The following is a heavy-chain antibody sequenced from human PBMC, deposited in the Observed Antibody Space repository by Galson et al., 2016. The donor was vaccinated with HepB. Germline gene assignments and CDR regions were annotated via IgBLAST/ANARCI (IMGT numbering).Heavy chain of an antibody. J-gene: IGHJ4*02. CDR1: GFTFSSYS. Sequence: SLRLSCAASGFTFSSYSMNWVRQAPGKGLEWVSSISSSSSYIYYADSVKGRFTISRDNAKKSLYLQMNSLRAEDTAVYYCARGDVVEAIFDYWGQGTLVTVSS. CDR3: ARGDVVEAIFDY. CDR2: ISSSSSYI. V-gene: IGHV3-21*01. D-gene: IGHD1-26*01.